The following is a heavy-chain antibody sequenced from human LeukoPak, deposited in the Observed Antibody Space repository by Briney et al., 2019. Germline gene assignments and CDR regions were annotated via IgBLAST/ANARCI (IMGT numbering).Heavy chain of an antibody. Sequence: SETLSLTCTVSGXSITSTRYYWGWIRQPPGKGLEWLGSIFYTGTTYYNPSLKSRVTISVDTSKNQFSLKLSSVTAADTAVYYCVRRVSGDVELFNYFDYWGQGTLVTVSS. CDR2: IFYTGTT. J-gene: IGHJ4*02. CDR1: GXSITSTRYY. V-gene: IGHV4-39*01. D-gene: IGHD2-21*02. CDR3: VRRVSGDVELFNYFDY.